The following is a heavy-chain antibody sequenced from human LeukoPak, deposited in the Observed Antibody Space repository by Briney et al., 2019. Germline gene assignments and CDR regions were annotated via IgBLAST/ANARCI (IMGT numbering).Heavy chain of an antibody. CDR1: GFTFRRYW. J-gene: IGHJ3*01. Sequence: PGGSLRLSCEASGFTFRRYWMSWVRQAPGKGLEWVANIKQDESEKYYVDSVKGRFTISRDNAKNSLYLQVNSLRAEDTAVYYCARLSTSISCFGFDLWGQGTTVTVSS. CDR3: ARLSTSISCFGFDL. D-gene: IGHD2-2*01. V-gene: IGHV3-7*01. CDR2: IKQDESEK.